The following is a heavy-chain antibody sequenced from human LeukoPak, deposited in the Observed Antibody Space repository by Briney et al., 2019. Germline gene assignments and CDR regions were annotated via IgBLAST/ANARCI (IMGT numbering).Heavy chain of an antibody. V-gene: IGHV4-4*07. J-gene: IGHJ5*02. CDR2: IYTSGST. Sequence: SETLSLTCTVSGGSISSYYWSWIRQPAGKGLEWIGRIYTSGSTNYNPSLKSRVTMSVDTSKNQFSLKLSSVTAADTAVYYCAREYCTSSPPRFDPWGQETRVPVSS. CDR1: GGSISSYY. CDR3: AREYCTSSPPRFDP. D-gene: IGHD2-2*01.